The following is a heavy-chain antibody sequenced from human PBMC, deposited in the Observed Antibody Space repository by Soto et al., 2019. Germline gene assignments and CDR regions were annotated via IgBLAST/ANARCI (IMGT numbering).Heavy chain of an antibody. Sequence: GGSLRLSCAASGLTFRSYAMSWVRQAPGKGLEWVSTISGSGGGTYYADSVKGRFTISRDNSKNTLYVQVNSLRAEDTAVYYCAREERGYCXGTSCPVDYYYYYGMDVWGQGTTVTVS. D-gene: IGHD2-2*01. J-gene: IGHJ6*02. CDR1: GLTFRSYA. V-gene: IGHV3-23*01. CDR3: AREERGYCXGTSCPVDYYYYYGMDV. CDR2: ISGSGGGT.